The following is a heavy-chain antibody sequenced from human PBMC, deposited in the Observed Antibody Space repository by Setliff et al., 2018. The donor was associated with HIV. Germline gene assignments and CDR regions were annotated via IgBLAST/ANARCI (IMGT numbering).Heavy chain of an antibody. CDR3: ARDQTSNGDFDY. CDR1: GGSMNSENNH. CDR2: FTNRGST. D-gene: IGHD4-17*01. V-gene: IGHV4-39*07. J-gene: IGHJ4*02. Sequence: PSETLSLTCTVSGGSMNSENNHWGWFRQPAGKGLEWIGRFTNRGSTYYNPSLKSRVTISVDTSKNQFSLKLSSVTAADTAVYYCARDQTSNGDFDYWGQGTLVTVSS.